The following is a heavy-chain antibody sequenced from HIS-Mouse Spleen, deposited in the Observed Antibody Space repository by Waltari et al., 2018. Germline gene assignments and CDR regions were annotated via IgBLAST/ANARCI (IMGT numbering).Heavy chain of an antibody. V-gene: IGHV4-39*07. Sequence: QLQLQESGPGLVKPSETLSLTCTVSGGSISSSSYYWSWIRQPPGKGLEWIGEINHSGSTNYNPSLKSRGTISVDTSKNQFSLKLSSVTAADTAVYYCARGYRSWYFDYWGQGTLVTVSS. CDR1: GGSISSSSYY. CDR2: INHSGST. J-gene: IGHJ4*02. CDR3: ARGYRSWYFDY. D-gene: IGHD6-6*01.